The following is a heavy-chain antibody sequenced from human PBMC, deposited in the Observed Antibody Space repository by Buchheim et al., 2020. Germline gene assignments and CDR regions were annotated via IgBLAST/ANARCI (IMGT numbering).Heavy chain of an antibody. CDR1: GFTISGYA. CDR2: ILGSGGRT. J-gene: IGHJ4*02. V-gene: IGHV3-23*01. CDR3: AKGRGDDYSSTFDH. D-gene: IGHD5-12*01. Sequence: RLLESGRGLEQPGGSLRLSCAASGFTISGYAMTWVRQAPGKGLEWVSTILGSGGRTWYEDSVKGRFTISRDNSKNTVYLQMNSLRGEDTATYFCAKGRGDDYSSTFDHWGQGTL.